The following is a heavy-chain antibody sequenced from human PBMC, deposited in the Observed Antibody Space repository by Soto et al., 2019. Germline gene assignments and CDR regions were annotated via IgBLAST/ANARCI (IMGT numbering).Heavy chain of an antibody. J-gene: IGHJ6*02. CDR1: GLTFSDCY. Sequence: QVQLVESGGGLVKPGGSLRLSCAASGLTFSDCYMNWIRQAPGKGLEWVSYISSSGSSINYADSVKGRFTISRDNAKNSRCLQMNSLRAEDTAMYYCARVRCGEWGYAMDVWGQGTTVTVSS. CDR3: ARVRCGEWGYAMDV. V-gene: IGHV3-11*01. D-gene: IGHD3-10*01. CDR2: ISSSGSSI.